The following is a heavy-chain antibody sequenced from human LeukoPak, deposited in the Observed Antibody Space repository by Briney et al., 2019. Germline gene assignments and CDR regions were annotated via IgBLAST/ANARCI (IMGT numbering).Heavy chain of an antibody. CDR2: IYSGGRT. J-gene: IGHJ6*03. V-gene: IGHV3-66*01. Sequence: GGSLRLSCAASGITVRSNYMSWVRQAPGKGLEWVSVIYSGGRTHYAASVKGRFTISRDNSKNTLYLQMNSLRAEDTAVYYCARVLSGSGSLYYYYYMDVWGKGTTVTISS. CDR1: GITVRSNY. CDR3: ARVLSGSGSLYYYYYMDV. D-gene: IGHD3-10*01.